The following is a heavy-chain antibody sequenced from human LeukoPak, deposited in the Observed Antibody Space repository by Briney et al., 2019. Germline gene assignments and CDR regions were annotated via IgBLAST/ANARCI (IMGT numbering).Heavy chain of an antibody. CDR3: ARSRGYSYGYPYNWFDP. CDR2: IYYSGST. V-gene: IGHV4-61*01. CDR1: GGSVSSGSYY. D-gene: IGHD5-18*01. J-gene: IGHJ5*02. Sequence: PSETLSLTCTVSGGSVSSGSYYWSWVRQPPGKGLEWIGYIYYSGSTNYNPSLKSRVTISVDTSKNQFSLKLSSVTAADTAVYYCARSRGYSYGYPYNWFDPWGQGTLVTVSS.